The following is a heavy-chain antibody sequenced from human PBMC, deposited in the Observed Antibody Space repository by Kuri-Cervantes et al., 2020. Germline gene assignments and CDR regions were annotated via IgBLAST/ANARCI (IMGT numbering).Heavy chain of an antibody. D-gene: IGHD3-10*01. CDR2: IYYSGST. Sequence: ESLKISCTVSGGSISSSSYYWGWIRQPPGKGLEWIGSIYYSGSTYYNPSLKSRVTISVDTSKNQFSLKLSSVTAADTAVYYCARLGVELWFGEPRPNWLDPWGQGTLVTVSS. V-gene: IGHV4-39*01. J-gene: IGHJ5*02. CDR1: GGSISSSSYY. CDR3: ARLGVELWFGEPRPNWLDP.